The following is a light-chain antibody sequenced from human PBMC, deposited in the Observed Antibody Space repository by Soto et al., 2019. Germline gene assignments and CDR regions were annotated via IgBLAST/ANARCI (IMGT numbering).Light chain of an antibody. CDR2: TNN. Sequence: QSVLTQPPSASGTPGQRVTISCSGGSSNIGRNPVNWYLQLPGTAPKLLIYTNNQRPSGVPDRVSASKSGTSASLTISGLQSEDEADYYCATWDDILYGMVFGGGTKLTVL. CDR3: ATWDDILYGMV. J-gene: IGLJ2*01. CDR1: SSNIGRNP. V-gene: IGLV1-44*01.